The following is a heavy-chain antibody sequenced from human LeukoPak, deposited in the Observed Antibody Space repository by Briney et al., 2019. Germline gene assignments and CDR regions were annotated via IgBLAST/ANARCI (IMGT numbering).Heavy chain of an antibody. J-gene: IGHJ5*02. CDR3: AKDSSFYSSSSRNWFDP. CDR1: GFTFSSYG. Sequence: GGSLRLSCAASGFTFSSYGMHWVRQAPGKGLEWVAFIRYDGSNKYYADSVKGRFTISRDNSKNTLYLQMNSLRAEDTAVYYCAKDSSFYSSSSRNWFDPWGQGTLVTVSS. CDR2: IRYDGSNK. D-gene: IGHD6-6*01. V-gene: IGHV3-30*02.